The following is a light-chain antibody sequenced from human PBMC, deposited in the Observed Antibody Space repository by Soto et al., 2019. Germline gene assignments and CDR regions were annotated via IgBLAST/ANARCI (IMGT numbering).Light chain of an antibody. CDR2: GAS. V-gene: IGKV1-5*01. CDR3: EQHKSYSWT. J-gene: IGKJ1*01. CDR1: QSIDIW. Sequence: DIQMTQSPSTLSASVGNTVTLTCRASQSIDIWLAWYQQKPGRAPKLLIYGASNLETGVPSRFSGSGSGTEFALTISSLQPDDFETYYCEQHKSYSWTLGQGTNVDIK.